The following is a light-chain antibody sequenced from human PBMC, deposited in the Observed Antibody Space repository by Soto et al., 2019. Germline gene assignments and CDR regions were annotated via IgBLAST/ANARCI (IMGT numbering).Light chain of an antibody. CDR3: SSYTSSSTLI. V-gene: IGLV2-14*03. Sequence: QSALTQPASVSGSPGQSITISCTGTSSDIGGYNYVSWYQQYPGKAPKFMIYDVSNRPSGVSNRFSGSKSGNTASLTISGLQAEDEAHYYCSSYTSSSTLIFGGGTKLTVL. CDR2: DVS. CDR1: SSDIGGYNY. J-gene: IGLJ2*01.